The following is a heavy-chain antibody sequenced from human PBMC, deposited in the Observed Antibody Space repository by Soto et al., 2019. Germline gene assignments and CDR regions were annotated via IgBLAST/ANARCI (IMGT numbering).Heavy chain of an antibody. V-gene: IGHV3-23*01. J-gene: IGHJ5*02. CDR2: MSGSGGTT. D-gene: IGHD6-19*01. CDR1: GFTFSSYA. Sequence: PGGSLRLSCAASGFTFSSYAMSWVRQAPGKGLEWVSIMSGSGGTTFYADSVKGRFTISRADSNNTVYLQMNSLRDEDTALYYCARGTGGSSAWRALDRWGQGTLVTVSS. CDR3: ARGTGGSSAWRALDR.